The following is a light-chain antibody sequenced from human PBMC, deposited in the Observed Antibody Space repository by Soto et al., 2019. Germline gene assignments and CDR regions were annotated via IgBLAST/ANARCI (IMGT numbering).Light chain of an antibody. CDR1: SGHSNYA. CDR3: QTWGTGIVV. J-gene: IGLJ2*01. Sequence: QAVVTQSPSASASLGASVKLTCTLNSGHSNYAIAWHQQRPEKGPQYLMKLNNDGSHTKGGGIPDRFSGSSSGAERYLTISSLQSEDEADYYCQTWGTGIVVFGGGTKLTVL. CDR2: LNNDGSH. V-gene: IGLV4-69*01.